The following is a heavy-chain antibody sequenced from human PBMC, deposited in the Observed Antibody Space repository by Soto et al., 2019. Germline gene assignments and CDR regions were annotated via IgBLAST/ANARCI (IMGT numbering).Heavy chain of an antibody. CDR1: GFTFSSYW. Sequence: EVQLVESGGGLVQPGGSLRLSCAGSGFTFSSYWMHWVRQTPGEGLVWVSRISPDGSRTSYADSVKGRFTISRDNAENTLHLQMNSLRAEDTAVYYCARVGQGQYYFDYWGQGTLVTVSS. CDR3: ARVGQGQYYFDY. J-gene: IGHJ4*02. CDR2: ISPDGSRT. V-gene: IGHV3-74*01.